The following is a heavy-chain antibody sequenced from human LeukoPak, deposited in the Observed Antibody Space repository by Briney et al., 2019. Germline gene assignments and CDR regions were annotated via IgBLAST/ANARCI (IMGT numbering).Heavy chain of an antibody. V-gene: IGHV1-69*05. CDR3: AREIVVVPAAPGPYYYYYMDV. CDR1: GGTFSSYA. J-gene: IGHJ6*03. Sequence: ASVKVSCKASGGTFSSYAISWVRQAPGQGLEWMGGIIPIFGTANYAQKFQGRVTITTDESTSTAYMELSSLRSEGTAVYYCAREIVVVPAAPGPYYYYYMDVWGKGTTVTVSS. D-gene: IGHD2-2*01. CDR2: IIPIFGTA.